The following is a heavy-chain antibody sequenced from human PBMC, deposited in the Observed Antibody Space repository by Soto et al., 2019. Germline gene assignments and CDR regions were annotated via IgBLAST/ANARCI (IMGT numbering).Heavy chain of an antibody. CDR1: GFTFRDHA. J-gene: IGHJ6*02. D-gene: IGHD5-12*01. CDR3: ARAPFPDVDIYAMDV. CDR2: IWNDGSNK. V-gene: IGHV3-33*01. Sequence: GGSLRLSCAASGFTFRDHAMHWVRQAPGKGREWLAIIWNDGSNKFYAGSVQGRFTISRDNSKNTVYLQMNTLSAEDTAVYYCARAPFPDVDIYAMDVWGQGTTVTVSS.